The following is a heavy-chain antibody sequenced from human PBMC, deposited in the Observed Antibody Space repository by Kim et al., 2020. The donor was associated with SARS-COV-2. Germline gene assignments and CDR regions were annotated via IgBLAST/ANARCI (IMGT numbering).Heavy chain of an antibody. CDR3: ASCRRSYYLGQSSNYYYYYGMDV. Sequence: SVKVSCKASGGTFSSYAISWVRQAPGQGLEWMGGIIPIFGTANYAQKFQGRVTITADESTSTAYMELSSLRSEDTAVYYCASCRRSYYLGQSSNYYYYYGMDVWGQGTTVTVSS. D-gene: IGHD1-26*01. CDR2: IIPIFGTA. V-gene: IGHV1-69*13. CDR1: GGTFSSYA. J-gene: IGHJ6*02.